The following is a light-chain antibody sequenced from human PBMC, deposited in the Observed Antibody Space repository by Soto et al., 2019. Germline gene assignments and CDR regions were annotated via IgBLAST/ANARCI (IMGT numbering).Light chain of an antibody. J-gene: IGLJ3*02. CDR3: AVWDDSLSGGV. CDR1: TSNIGSTSSIGSDY. V-gene: IGLV1-47*02. Sequence: QAVVAQPPSASGTPGQRVTISCSGSTSNIGSTSSIGSDYVYWYQQLPGTAPRLLIYSTNQRPSGVPDRISGSKSGTSATLAISGLRFEDEADYYCAVWDDSLSGGVFGGGTKVTVL. CDR2: STN.